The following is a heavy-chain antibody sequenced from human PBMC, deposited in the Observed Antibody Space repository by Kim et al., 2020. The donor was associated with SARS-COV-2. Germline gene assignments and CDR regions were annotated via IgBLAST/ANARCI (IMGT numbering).Heavy chain of an antibody. D-gene: IGHD6-13*01. J-gene: IGHJ5*02. CDR1: GFTFSSYS. V-gene: IGHV3-48*02. Sequence: GGSLRLSCAASGFTFSSYSMNWVRQAPGKGLEWVSYISSSSSTIYYADSVKGRFTISRDNAKNSLYLQMNSLRDEDTAVYYCARSGYSSSWYAAGWFDPWGQGTLVTVSS. CDR3: ARSGYSSSWYAAGWFDP. CDR2: ISSSSSTI.